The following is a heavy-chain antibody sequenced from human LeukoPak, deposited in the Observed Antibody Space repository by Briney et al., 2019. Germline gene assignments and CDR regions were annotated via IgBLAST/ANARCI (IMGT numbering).Heavy chain of an antibody. J-gene: IGHJ6*02. Sequence: GASVTVSCKASGYTFTSHALHWVRQAPGEGLEWMAWINGATGNTEYSQKFQARVTITRDTSASTAYMELSSLRSEDTAVYYCARSIIIVPNTSYYYYYMDVWGQGTTVTVSS. CDR2: INGATGNT. CDR1: GYTFTSHA. CDR3: ARSIIIVPNTSYYYYYMDV. D-gene: IGHD2/OR15-2a*01. V-gene: IGHV1-3*01.